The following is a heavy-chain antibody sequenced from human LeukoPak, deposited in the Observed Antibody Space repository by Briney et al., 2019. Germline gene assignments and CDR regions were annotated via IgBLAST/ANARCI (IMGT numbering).Heavy chain of an antibody. CDR1: GFTFSSYW. D-gene: IGHD2-15*01. Sequence: GGSLRLSRAASGFTFSSYWMSWVRQAPGTGLEWVANIKQDGSEKYYVDSVKGRFTISRDNAKNSLYLQMNSLRAEDTAVFYCASLGYCSGGSCFYGMDVWGQGTTVIVSS. J-gene: IGHJ6*02. V-gene: IGHV3-7*01. CDR2: IKQDGSEK. CDR3: ASLGYCSGGSCFYGMDV.